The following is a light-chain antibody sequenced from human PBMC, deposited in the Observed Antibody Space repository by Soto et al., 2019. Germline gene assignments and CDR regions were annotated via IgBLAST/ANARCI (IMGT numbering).Light chain of an antibody. J-gene: IGKJ1*01. CDR3: QQYGSSPPT. Sequence: EIVFTQSPGTLSLSPGEGATLACRASQSVTGSYLAWYQQKPGQAPRLLIYGASTRATGIPDRFSGSGSGTDFTLTISRLEPEDFAVYCCQQYGSSPPTFGQGTKVEMK. V-gene: IGKV3-20*01. CDR1: QSVTGSY. CDR2: GAS.